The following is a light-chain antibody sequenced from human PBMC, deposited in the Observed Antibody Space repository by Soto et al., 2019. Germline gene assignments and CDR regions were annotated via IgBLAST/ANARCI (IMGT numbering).Light chain of an antibody. CDR2: DVS. CDR3: SSYAGSNTVV. CDR1: SSDVGGYNC. V-gene: IGLV2-8*01. Sequence: QSALTQPPSASGSPGQSVTISCTGTSSDVGGYNCVSWYQQYPGKAPKLMTYDVSKRPSGVPDRFSGSKSGNTASLTVSGLQAEDEADYFCSSYAGSNTVVFGGGTQLTVL. J-gene: IGLJ2*01.